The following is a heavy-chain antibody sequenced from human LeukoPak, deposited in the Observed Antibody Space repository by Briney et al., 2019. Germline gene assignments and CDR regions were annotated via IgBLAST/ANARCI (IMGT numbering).Heavy chain of an antibody. V-gene: IGHV4-34*01. CDR2: INHSGST. CDR1: GGSFSGYY. CDR3: ATISSLVIY. Sequence: SETLSLTCAVYGGSFSGYYWSWIRQPPGKGLEWTGEINHSGSTNYNPSLKSRVTISVDTSKNQFSLKLSSVTAADTAVYYCATISSLVIYWGQGTLVTVSP. J-gene: IGHJ4*02. D-gene: IGHD3-9*01.